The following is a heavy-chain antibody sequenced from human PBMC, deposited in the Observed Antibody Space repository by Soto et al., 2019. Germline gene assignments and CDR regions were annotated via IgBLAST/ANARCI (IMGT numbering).Heavy chain of an antibody. CDR1: GGSFSGYY. Sequence: SETLSLTCAVYGGSFSGYYWSWIRQPPGKGLEGIGEINRRGSTNHKPSRTGRVTISVDTSKNQFSLKLRPVTAADTAVYYCARGDSSSFGQRYYYYYGMDVWGQGTTVT. D-gene: IGHD6-6*01. CDR2: INRRGST. J-gene: IGHJ6*02. CDR3: ARGDSSSFGQRYYYYYGMDV. V-gene: IGHV4-34*01.